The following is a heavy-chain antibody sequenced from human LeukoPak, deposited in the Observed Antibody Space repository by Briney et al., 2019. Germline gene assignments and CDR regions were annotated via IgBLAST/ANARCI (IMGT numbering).Heavy chain of an antibody. CDR3: ARGYSYGPGDYYYMDV. CDR1: GGTFSSYA. Sequence: ASVKVSCKAYGGTFSSYAISWVRQAPGQGLEWMGGIIPIFGTANYAQKFQGRVTITADESTSTAYMELSSLRSEDTAVYYCARGYSYGPGDYYYMDVWGKGTTVTVS. J-gene: IGHJ6*03. D-gene: IGHD5-18*01. V-gene: IGHV1-69*13. CDR2: IIPIFGTA.